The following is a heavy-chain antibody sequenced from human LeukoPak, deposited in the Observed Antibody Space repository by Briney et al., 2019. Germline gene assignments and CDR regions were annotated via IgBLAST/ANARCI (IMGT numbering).Heavy chain of an antibody. CDR3: AKWSGNRPLYYFDY. CDR2: ISSSDGNSK. V-gene: IGHV3-30*18. D-gene: IGHD3-3*01. J-gene: IGHJ4*02. Sequence: PGTSLRLSCATSGFTFTCCGMHWVRQASGKGLEWVAAISSSDGNSKYYADSVKGRFTISRDKSKNTVYLQMNSLRADDTTVYYCAKWSGNRPLYYFDYWGQGTLVTVSS. CDR1: GFTFTCCG.